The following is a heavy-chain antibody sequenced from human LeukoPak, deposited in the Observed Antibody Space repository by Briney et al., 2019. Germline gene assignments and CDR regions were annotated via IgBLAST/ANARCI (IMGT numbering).Heavy chain of an antibody. CDR3: VKPQPGGGFDY. V-gene: IGHV3-74*01. Sequence: GGSLRLSCAASGFTFRNFWMHWVRQAPGKGLVWVSRINTDGSSTNYADSVKGRFTISRDNSKNTLYLQMSSLRAEDTAVYYCVKPQPGGGFDYWGQGTLVTVSS. D-gene: IGHD1-14*01. CDR1: GFTFRNFW. CDR2: INTDGSST. J-gene: IGHJ4*02.